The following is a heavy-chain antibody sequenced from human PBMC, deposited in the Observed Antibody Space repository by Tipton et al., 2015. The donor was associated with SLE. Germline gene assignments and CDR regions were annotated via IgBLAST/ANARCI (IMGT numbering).Heavy chain of an antibody. D-gene: IGHD3-3*01. V-gene: IGHV4-39*07. CDR3: TSNYDFWNGFYIGGLTDY. J-gene: IGHJ4*02. CDR1: GGPISSTNYY. Sequence: TLSLTCTVSGGPISSTNYYWGWIRQPPEKGLEWIDILSYSGSTNYNPPLERRVTISVDTSKNQFSLELRSVTAPETAVYYCTSNYDFWNGFYIGGLTDYWGQGTLVTVSS. CDR2: LSYSGST.